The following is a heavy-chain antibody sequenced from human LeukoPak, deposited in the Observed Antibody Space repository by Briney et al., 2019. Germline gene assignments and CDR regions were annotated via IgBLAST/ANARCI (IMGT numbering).Heavy chain of an antibody. D-gene: IGHD3-10*01. J-gene: IGHJ6*03. V-gene: IGHV3-73*01. Sequence: GGSLRLSCAASGFTFSGSAMYWVRQASGKGLEWVGRIRSKANSYATAYAASVKGRFTISRDDSKNTAYLQMNSLKTEDTAVYYCTRSMVRGVIIPNYYYCMDVWGKGTTVTVSS. CDR2: IRSKANSYAT. CDR1: GFTFSGSA. CDR3: TRSMVRGVIIPNYYYCMDV.